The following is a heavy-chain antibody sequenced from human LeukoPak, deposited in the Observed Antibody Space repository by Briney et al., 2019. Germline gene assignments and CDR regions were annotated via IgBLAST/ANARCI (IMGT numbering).Heavy chain of an antibody. Sequence: GGSLRLPCAASGFTFIRHNMDWVRQAPMKGLEWVASIGSDGTYIYYADSVQGRFSISRDNAKNSLYLQMNSLRAEDTAVYYCARKMKTGDRVGTFDIWGPGTMVTVSS. D-gene: IGHD1-1*01. V-gene: IGHV3-21*01. CDR2: IGSDGTYI. CDR3: ARKMKTGDRVGTFDI. J-gene: IGHJ3*02. CDR1: GFTFIRHN.